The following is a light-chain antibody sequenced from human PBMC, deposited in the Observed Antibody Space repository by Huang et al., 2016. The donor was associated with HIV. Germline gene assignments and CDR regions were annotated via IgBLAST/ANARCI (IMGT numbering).Light chain of an antibody. V-gene: IGKV1-39*01. CDR2: GAS. J-gene: IGKJ1*01. Sequence: DIQMTQSPSSLSASVGDRVTITCLARQNINIDLNWYQKKPGNAPKVLIYGASILQSGVPARFSGSGSGTDFTLTISSLQPDDFATYYCQQSDNIPPTFGQGTRV. CDR3: QQSDNIPPT. CDR1: QNINID.